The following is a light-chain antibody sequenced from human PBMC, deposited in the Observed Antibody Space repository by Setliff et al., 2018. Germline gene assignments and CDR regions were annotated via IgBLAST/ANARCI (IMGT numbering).Light chain of an antibody. J-gene: IGLJ1*01. CDR2: EVN. V-gene: IGLV2-8*01. CDR3: SAYAGSNNWGV. Sequence: QSVLTQPPSASGSPGQSVTISCTGSSSDVGGYDYVSWYQQYPGKVPKLMIYEVNRRPSGVPDRFSGSKSGNTASLTVSGLQAEDEADYYCSAYAGSNNWGVFGTGTKVTVL. CDR1: SSDVGGYDY.